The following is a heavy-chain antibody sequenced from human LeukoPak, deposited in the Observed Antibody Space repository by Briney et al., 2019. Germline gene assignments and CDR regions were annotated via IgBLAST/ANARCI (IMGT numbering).Heavy chain of an antibody. V-gene: IGHV3-21*01. CDR3: ARSGGPGTYHQLRYNWFDP. Sequence: GGSLRLSCAASGFTLSDYHMTWLRQAPGKGLERLSSITTISHYIYYAGAVRGRFTISRDNAKNSLYLQMNSLRGEDTAVYYCARSGGPGTYHQLRYNWFDPWGQGTLVTVSS. CDR1: GFTLSDYH. J-gene: IGHJ5*02. D-gene: IGHD3-10*01. CDR2: ITTISHYI.